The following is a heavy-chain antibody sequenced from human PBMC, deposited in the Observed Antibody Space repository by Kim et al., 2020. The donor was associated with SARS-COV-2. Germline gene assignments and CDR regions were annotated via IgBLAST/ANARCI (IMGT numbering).Heavy chain of an antibody. D-gene: IGHD6-13*01. CDR1: GFTFSDYY. J-gene: IGHJ6*02. V-gene: IGHV3-11*01. Sequence: GGSLRLSCAASGFTFSDYYMSWIRQAPGKGLEWVSYISSSGSTIYYAYSVKGRFTISRDNAKNSLYLQMNSLRAEDTAVYYCARDLLVAAAGYYYYYGMDVWGQGTTVTVSS. CDR3: ARDLLVAAAGYYYYYGMDV. CDR2: ISSSGSTI.